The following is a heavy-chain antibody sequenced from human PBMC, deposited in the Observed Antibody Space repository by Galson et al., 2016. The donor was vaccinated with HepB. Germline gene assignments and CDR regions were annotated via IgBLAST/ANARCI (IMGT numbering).Heavy chain of an antibody. V-gene: IGHV4-61*08. J-gene: IGHJ4*02. CDR2: SYHSWHL. CDR1: GVSVNNEAYH. CDR3: ATYLAGHGGTDY. D-gene: IGHD3-16*01. Sequence: SETLSLTCSVSGVSVNNEAYHWSWIRQPPGKGLEWLGHSYHSWHLNDKLRGRVSMSIDTAKNQFSPSLPSLTAADTAVYYCATYLAGHGGTDYWGQGTLVTVAS.